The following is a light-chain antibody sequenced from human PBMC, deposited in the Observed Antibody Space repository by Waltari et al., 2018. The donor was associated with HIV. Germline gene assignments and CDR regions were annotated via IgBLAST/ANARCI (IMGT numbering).Light chain of an antibody. CDR3: GTWDSSLSGVV. CDR2: DNN. J-gene: IGLJ2*01. V-gene: IGLV1-51*01. Sequence: QPVLTQPPSVPAAPGQKVTIPCSGSSSTLGKTFVPWFKQRPGTAPKLLIYDNNKRPSGIPDRFSGSKSGTSATLGITGLQTGDEADYYCGTWDSSLSGVVFGGGTKLTVL. CDR1: SSTLGKTF.